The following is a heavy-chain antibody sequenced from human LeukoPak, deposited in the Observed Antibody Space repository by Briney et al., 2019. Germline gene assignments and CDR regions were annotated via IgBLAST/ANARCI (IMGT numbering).Heavy chain of an antibody. Sequence: ASVKVSCKASGYTFTSYDINLVRQATGQGLEWMGWMNPNSGNTGYAQKFQGRVTMTRNTSISTAYMELSSLRSEDTAVYYCARGRRYYYDSSGYSEANWFDPWGQGTLVTVSS. D-gene: IGHD3-22*01. V-gene: IGHV1-8*01. CDR3: ARGRRYYYDSSGYSEANWFDP. CDR2: MNPNSGNT. J-gene: IGHJ5*02. CDR1: GYTFTSYD.